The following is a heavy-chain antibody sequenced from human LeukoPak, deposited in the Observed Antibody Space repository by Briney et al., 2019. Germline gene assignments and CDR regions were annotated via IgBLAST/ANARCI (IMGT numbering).Heavy chain of an antibody. CDR1: GFTFSSYE. CDR2: ISSSGSTI. Sequence: GGSLRLSCAASGFTFSSYEMNWVRQAPGKGLEWVSYISSSGSTIYYADSVKGRFTISRDNAKNSLYLQMNSLRAEDTAVYYCERSSRDGYNPTFDYWGQGTLVTVSS. J-gene: IGHJ4*02. CDR3: ERSSRDGYNPTFDY. V-gene: IGHV3-48*03. D-gene: IGHD5-24*01.